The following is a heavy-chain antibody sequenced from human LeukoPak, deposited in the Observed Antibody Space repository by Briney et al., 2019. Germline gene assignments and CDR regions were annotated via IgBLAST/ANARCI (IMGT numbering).Heavy chain of an antibody. J-gene: IGHJ4*02. D-gene: IGHD3-10*01. V-gene: IGHV5-51*01. CDR2: IYPGDSDT. CDR1: GYSFTNYW. Sequence: GESLKISCKGSGYSFTNYWIGWVRQMPGKGLEWMGIIYPGDSDTRYSPSFQGQVSVSADKFINTAYLQWSSLKAADTAMYYCARQWGSGSYYNLNYWGQGTLVTVSS. CDR3: ARQWGSGSYYNLNY.